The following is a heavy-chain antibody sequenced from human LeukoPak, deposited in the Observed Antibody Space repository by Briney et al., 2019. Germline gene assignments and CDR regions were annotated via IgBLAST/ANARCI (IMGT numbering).Heavy chain of an antibody. CDR1: GFTVSSNY. CDR2: IYSGGST. V-gene: IGHV3-66*02. CDR3: AGYYDSSSYYYFDY. J-gene: IGHJ4*02. Sequence: PGGSLRLSCAASGFTVSSNYMSWVRQAPGKGLEWVSVIYSGGSTYYADSVKGRFTISRDNSKNTLYLQMNSLRAEDTAVYYCAGYYDSSSYYYFDYWGQGTLVTVSS. D-gene: IGHD3-22*01.